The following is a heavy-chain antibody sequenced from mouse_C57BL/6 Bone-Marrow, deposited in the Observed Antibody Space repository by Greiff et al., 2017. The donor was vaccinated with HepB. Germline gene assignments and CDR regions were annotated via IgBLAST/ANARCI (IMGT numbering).Heavy chain of an antibody. D-gene: IGHD2-1*01. CDR2: IYPGDGDT. Sequence: VQLVESGPELVKPGASVKISCKASGYAFSSSWMNWVKQRPGKGLEWIGRIYPGDGDTNYNGKFKGKATLTADKSSSTAYMQLSSLTSEDSAVYFCARDWDYGNYVDYFDYWGQGTTLTVSS. CDR1: GYAFSSSW. CDR3: ARDWDYGNYVDYFDY. J-gene: IGHJ2*01. V-gene: IGHV1-82*01.